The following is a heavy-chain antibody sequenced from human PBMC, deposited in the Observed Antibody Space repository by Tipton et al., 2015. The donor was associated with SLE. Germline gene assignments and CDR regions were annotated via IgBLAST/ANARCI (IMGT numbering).Heavy chain of an antibody. J-gene: IGHJ1*01. Sequence: GLVKPSETLSLTCTVSGGSISGSSSYWGWIRQPPGKGLEWIGSIYSSGNTYYNPSLKSRVSMSLDMSKNQFSLRLNSVTAADTAMYFCVEYPISPVPFRHWGQGTLVTMSS. V-gene: IGHV4-39*07. CDR2: IYSSGNT. CDR3: VEYPISPVPFRH. CDR1: GGSISGSSSY. D-gene: IGHD6-6*01.